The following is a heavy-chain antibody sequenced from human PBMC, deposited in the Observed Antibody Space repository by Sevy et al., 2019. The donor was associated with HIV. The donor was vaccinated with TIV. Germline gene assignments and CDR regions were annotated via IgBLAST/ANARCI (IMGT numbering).Heavy chain of an antibody. V-gene: IGHV1-24*01. J-gene: IGHJ4*02. Sequence: ASVKVSCKVSGYTLTDLAMHWVRQAPGKGLEWMGGFDPEDDETIYAQRFQGRVTMTEETSTDTAYMELTSLRSEDTAVYYCATDLWFYYGDFRGFWGQGTLVTVSS. CDR1: GYTLTDLA. D-gene: IGHD4-17*01. CDR3: ATDLWFYYGDFRGF. CDR2: FDPEDDET.